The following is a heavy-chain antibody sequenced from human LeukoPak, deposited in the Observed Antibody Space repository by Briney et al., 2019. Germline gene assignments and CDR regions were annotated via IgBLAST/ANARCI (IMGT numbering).Heavy chain of an antibody. CDR3: SRRDFDSSGYLSFYFDY. CDR2: IYQSGST. V-gene: IGHV4-38-2*01. J-gene: IGHJ4*02. CDR1: GYSIRSGYH. Sequence: TSETLSLTCAVSGYSIRSGYHWSWIRQPPGKGLEWIGSIYQSGSTYYNPSLKSRVTISVGTSKNQFSLNLSSVTAADSAVYYCSRRDFDSSGYLSFYFDYWGQGTLVTVSS. D-gene: IGHD3-22*01.